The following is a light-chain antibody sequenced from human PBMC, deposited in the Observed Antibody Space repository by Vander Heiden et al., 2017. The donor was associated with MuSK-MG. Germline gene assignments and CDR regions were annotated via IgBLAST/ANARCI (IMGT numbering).Light chain of an antibody. CDR2: DAS. CDR3: QQDDILPIT. V-gene: IGKV1-33*01. J-gene: IGKJ4*01. CDR1: QDISNY. Sequence: DIQMTQSPSSLSASVGDRVTITCQASQDISNYLNWYQQKPGKAPKLLIYDASNLETAVPSRFSGSGSGTDFTFTISSLQPEDIATYYCQQDDILPITFGGGTKVEIK.